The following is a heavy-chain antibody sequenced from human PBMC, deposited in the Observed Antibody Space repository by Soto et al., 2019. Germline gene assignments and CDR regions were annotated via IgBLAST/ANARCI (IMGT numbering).Heavy chain of an antibody. CDR2: IYWDDDK. CDR1: GFSLSTSGVG. D-gene: IGHD3-10*01. J-gene: IGHJ3*02. Sequence: SGPTLVKPTQTLTLTCTFSGFSLSTSGVGVGWIRQPPGKALEWLALIYWDDDKRYSPSLKSRLTITKDTSKNQVVLTMTNMDPVDTATYYCAHTLNPLLWFGVGAGIAFDIWGQGTMVTVSS. CDR3: AHTLNPLLWFGVGAGIAFDI. V-gene: IGHV2-5*02.